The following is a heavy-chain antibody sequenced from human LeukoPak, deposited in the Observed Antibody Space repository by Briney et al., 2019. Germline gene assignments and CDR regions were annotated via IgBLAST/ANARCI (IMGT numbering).Heavy chain of an antibody. V-gene: IGHV4-34*01. D-gene: IGHD3-9*01. J-gene: IGHJ4*02. Sequence: PSETLSLTCGVFGVSINDYYWSWIRQSPGKGLEWIGEISHTEGTRYNPSLESRVTMSVGTSENQLSLKLIFVTAADTAIYYCARIRCGHSGSVCYNHWGLGTLVTVSS. CDR3: ARIRCGHSGSVCYNH. CDR1: GVSINDYY. CDR2: ISHTEGT.